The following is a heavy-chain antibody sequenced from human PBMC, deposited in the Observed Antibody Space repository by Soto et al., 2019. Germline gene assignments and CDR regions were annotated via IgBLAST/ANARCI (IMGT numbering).Heavy chain of an antibody. J-gene: IGHJ4*02. Sequence: SQTLSLTCAISGDSVSSNSAAWNWIRQSPSRGLEWLGRTYYRSKWYNDYAVSVKSRITINPDTSKNQFSLQLNSVTPEDTAVYYCARASYYYDSSGYYYGPQINFDYWGQGTLVIVSS. V-gene: IGHV6-1*01. CDR1: GDSVSSNSAA. CDR3: ARASYYYDSSGYYYGPQINFDY. CDR2: TYYRSKWYN. D-gene: IGHD3-22*01.